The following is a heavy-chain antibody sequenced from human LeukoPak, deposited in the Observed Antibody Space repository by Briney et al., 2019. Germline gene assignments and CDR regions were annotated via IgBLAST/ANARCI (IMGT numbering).Heavy chain of an antibody. CDR2: IRFDGRDE. CDR1: GFTFRNFG. D-gene: IGHD2-8*02. CDR3: AKDKSQVGVDSASTLVDH. J-gene: IGHJ4*02. V-gene: IGHV3-30*02. Sequence: PGGSLTLSCAASGFTFRNFGMHWARQAPGKGLEWVAFIRFDGRDEYYVDSLKGRFTISRDNSKNTVYLQMNGLTSEDTALYYCAKDKSQVGVDSASTLVDHWGQGTLVIVSS.